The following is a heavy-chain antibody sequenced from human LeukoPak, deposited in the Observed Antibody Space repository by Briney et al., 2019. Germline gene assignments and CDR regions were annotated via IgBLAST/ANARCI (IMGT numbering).Heavy chain of an antibody. CDR2: INHSGST. V-gene: IGHV4-34*01. Sequence: SETLSLTCAVYGGSFSGYYWSWIRQPPVKGLEWIGEINHSGSTNYNPSLKSRVTISVDTSKNQFSLKLSSVTAADTAVYYCARFPGIAAAGDYWGQGTLVTVSS. D-gene: IGHD6-13*01. CDR3: ARFPGIAAAGDY. J-gene: IGHJ4*02. CDR1: GGSFSGYY.